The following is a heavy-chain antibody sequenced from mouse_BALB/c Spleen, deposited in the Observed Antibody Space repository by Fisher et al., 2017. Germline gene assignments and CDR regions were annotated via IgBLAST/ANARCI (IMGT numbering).Heavy chain of an antibody. J-gene: IGHJ4*01. D-gene: IGHD2-2*01. Sequence: FKGKATLTLDKSSSTAYMQLSSLTSEDSAVYYCARSRNYGSYYYAMDYWGQGTSVTVSS. CDR3: ARSRNYGSYYYAMDY. V-gene: IGHV1-4*01.